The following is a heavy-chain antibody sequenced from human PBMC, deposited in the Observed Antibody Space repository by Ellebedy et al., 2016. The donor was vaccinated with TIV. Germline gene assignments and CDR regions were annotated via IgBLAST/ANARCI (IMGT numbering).Heavy chain of an antibody. CDR1: GYSFTSYW. CDR3: AWGTGGGWNLDS. V-gene: IGHV5-10-1*01. CDR2: IDPIDSDT. D-gene: IGHD6-19*01. J-gene: IGHJ4*02. Sequence: GESLKISCKGSGYSFTSYWMTWVRQMPGKGLEWMGRIDPIDSDTNHSPSFQGHVTISADKSIRTAYLQWSSLKASDTAMYYCAWGTGGGWNLDSWGQGTLVTVSS.